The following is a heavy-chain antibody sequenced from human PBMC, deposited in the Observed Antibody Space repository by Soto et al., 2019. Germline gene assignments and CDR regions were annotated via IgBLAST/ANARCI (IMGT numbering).Heavy chain of an antibody. CDR2: ISSTSSYI. J-gene: IGHJ4*01. CDR1: GFVFSSYS. CDR3: ARDSFSEYGSGKVGFDY. D-gene: IGHD3-10*01. V-gene: IGHV3-21*01. Sequence: EVQRLESGGGLVKPGGSLRLSCAASGFVFSSYSRHWVRQAPGKGLEWVSSISSTSSYIYYADSVKGRITISRDNAKNSLYLQMNSLIAEDTAVYYCARDSFSEYGSGKVGFDYWGHGTLVTVSS.